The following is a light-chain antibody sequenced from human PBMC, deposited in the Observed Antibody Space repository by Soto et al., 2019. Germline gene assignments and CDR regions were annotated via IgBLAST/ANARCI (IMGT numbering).Light chain of an antibody. CDR1: SSKIGAGYD. CDR2: SNT. CDR3: QSYDRSLSGVI. J-gene: IGLJ2*01. Sequence: QSVLTQPPSVSGTLGQRVTISCTGSSSKIGAGYDVQWYQQLPGTAPKLLIHSNTNRPSGVPDRFSASKSGTSASLAITGLQAEDEADYHCQSYDRSLSGVIFGGGTKLTVL. V-gene: IGLV1-40*01.